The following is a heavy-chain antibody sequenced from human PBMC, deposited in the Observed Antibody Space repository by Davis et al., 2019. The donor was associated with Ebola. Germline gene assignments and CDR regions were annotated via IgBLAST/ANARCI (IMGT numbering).Heavy chain of an antibody. Sequence: GESLKISCAASGFTFSDHYMSWIRQAPGKGLEWVSYISNSGTTMYYADSVKGRFTISRDNVKNSLYLQMNSLSAEDTAIYYCSKRVPGMFYFDYWGQGTLVTVSP. CDR3: SKRVPGMFYFDY. CDR2: ISNSGTTM. V-gene: IGHV3-11*01. CDR1: GFTFSDHY. J-gene: IGHJ4*02. D-gene: IGHD3-10*02.